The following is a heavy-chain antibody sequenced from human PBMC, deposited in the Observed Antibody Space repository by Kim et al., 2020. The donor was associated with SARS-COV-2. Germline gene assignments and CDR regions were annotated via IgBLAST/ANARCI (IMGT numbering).Heavy chain of an antibody. CDR3: ARVSRRPYYYDSSGSLDY. CDR1: GFTVSSNY. V-gene: IGHV3-53*01. CDR2: IYSGGST. D-gene: IGHD3-22*01. Sequence: GGSLRLSCAASGFTVSSNYMSWVRQAPGKGLEWVSVIYSGGSTYYADSVKGRFTISRDNSKNTLYLQMNSLRAEDTAVYYCARVSRRPYYYDSSGSLDYWGQGTLVTVSS. J-gene: IGHJ4*02.